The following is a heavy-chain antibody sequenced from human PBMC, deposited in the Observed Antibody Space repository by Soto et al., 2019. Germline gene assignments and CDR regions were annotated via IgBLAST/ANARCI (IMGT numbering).Heavy chain of an antibody. CDR1: GGSFSGYY. V-gene: IGHV4-34*01. CDR2: INHSGST. CDR3: VRAMYFSDSSGYTRCFDY. Sequence: PSETLSLTCAVYGGSFSGYYWSWIRQPPGKGLEWIGEINHSGSTNYNPSLKSRVTISVDTSKNQFSLKLSSVTAADTAVYYCVRAMYFSDSSGYTRCFDYWGQGTLVTVSS. J-gene: IGHJ4*02. D-gene: IGHD3-22*01.